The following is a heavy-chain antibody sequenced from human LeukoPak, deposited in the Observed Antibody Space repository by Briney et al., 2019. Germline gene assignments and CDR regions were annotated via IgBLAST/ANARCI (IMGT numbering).Heavy chain of an antibody. J-gene: IGHJ4*02. CDR2: IYYSGST. D-gene: IGHD6-19*01. CDR1: GGSISSYY. Sequence: SETLSLTCTVSGGSISSYYWSWIRQPPGKGLEWIGYIYYSGSTNYNPSLKSRVTISVDTSKNQFSLKLSSVTAADTAVYYCARGEAVAGQGYFDYWGQGTLVTVSS. V-gene: IGHV4-59*01. CDR3: ARGEAVAGQGYFDY.